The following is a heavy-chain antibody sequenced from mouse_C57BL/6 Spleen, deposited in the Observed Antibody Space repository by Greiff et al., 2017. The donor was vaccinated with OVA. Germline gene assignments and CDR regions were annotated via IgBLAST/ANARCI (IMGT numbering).Heavy chain of an antibody. D-gene: IGHD2-2*01. CDR3: ARSRGGYVKAMDY. V-gene: IGHV1-50*01. J-gene: IGHJ4*01. CDR2: IDPSDSYT. CDR1: GYTFTSYW. Sequence: VQLQQPGAELVKPGASVKLSCKASGYTFTSYWMQWVKQRPGQGLEWIGEIDPSDSYTNYNQKFKGKATLTVDTSSSTAYMQLSSLTSEDSAVYYCARSRGGYVKAMDYWGQGTSVTVSS.